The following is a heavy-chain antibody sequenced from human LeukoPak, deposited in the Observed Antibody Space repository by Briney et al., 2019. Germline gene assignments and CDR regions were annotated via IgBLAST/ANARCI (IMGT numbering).Heavy chain of an antibody. Sequence: SETLSLTCAVYGGSFSDYYWTWIRQPPGKGLEWIGEIYHSGSTNYNPSLKSRVTISVDTSKNQFSLKLSSVTAADTAVYYCARDFLDYYDSSGYPKGPFDYWGQGTLVTVSS. D-gene: IGHD3-22*01. V-gene: IGHV4-34*01. CDR2: IYHSGST. CDR3: ARDFLDYYDSSGYPKGPFDY. CDR1: GGSFSDYY. J-gene: IGHJ4*02.